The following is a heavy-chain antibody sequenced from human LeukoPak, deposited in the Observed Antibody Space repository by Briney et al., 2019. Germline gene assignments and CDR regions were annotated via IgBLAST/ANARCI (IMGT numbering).Heavy chain of an antibody. CDR2: ISSSSSYI. V-gene: IGHV3-21*01. CDR1: GFTFSSYS. Sequence: PGGSLRLSCAASGFTFSSYSMSWVRQAPGKGLQWVSSISSSSSYIYYADSVKGRFTISRDNAKNSLYLQMNSLRAEDTAIYYCARGGAPYFDWCFDYWGQGTLVTVSS. CDR3: ARGGAPYFDWCFDY. J-gene: IGHJ4*02. D-gene: IGHD3-9*01.